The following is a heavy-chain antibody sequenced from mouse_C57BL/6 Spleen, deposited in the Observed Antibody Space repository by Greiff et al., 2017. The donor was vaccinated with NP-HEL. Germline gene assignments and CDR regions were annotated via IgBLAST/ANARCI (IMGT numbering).Heavy chain of an antibody. V-gene: IGHV1-64*01. J-gene: IGHJ4*01. CDR1: GYTFTSYW. CDR3: ARKGFITTVVGAMDY. D-gene: IGHD1-1*01. Sequence: QVQLQQPGAELVKPGASVKLSCKASGYTFTSYWMHWVKQRPGQGLEWIGMIHPNSGSTNYNEKFKSKATLTVDKSSSTAYMQLSSLTSEDSAVYYCARKGFITTVVGAMDYWGQGTSVTVSS. CDR2: IHPNSGST.